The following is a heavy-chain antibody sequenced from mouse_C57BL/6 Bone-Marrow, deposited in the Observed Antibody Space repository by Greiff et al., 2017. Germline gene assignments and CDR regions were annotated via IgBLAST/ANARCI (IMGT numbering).Heavy chain of an antibody. J-gene: IGHJ2*01. D-gene: IGHD1-1*01. CDR2: IDPENGDT. Sequence: VQLKESGAELVRPGASVKLSCTASGFNIKDDYMHWVKQRPEQGLEWIGWIDPENGDTEYASKFQGKATITADTSSNTAYLQLSSLTSEDTAVYYCTRITAVVAWGQGTTLTVSS. V-gene: IGHV14-4*01. CDR1: GFNIKDDY. CDR3: TRITAVVA.